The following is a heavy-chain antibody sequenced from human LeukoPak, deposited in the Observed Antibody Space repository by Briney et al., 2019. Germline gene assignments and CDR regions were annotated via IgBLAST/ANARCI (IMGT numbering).Heavy chain of an antibody. CDR1: GFTFSSYG. Sequence: GGSLRLSCAASGFTFSSYGMHWVRQAPGKGLECVAVIWYDGSNQYYADSVKGRFTISRDNSKNKLWLQMNSLRDADTAVYYCAKGGLRGSGWAGDYYYYIDAWGKGITATVSS. CDR2: IWYDGSNQ. CDR3: AKGGLRGSGWAGDYYYYIDA. J-gene: IGHJ6*03. D-gene: IGHD6-19*01. V-gene: IGHV3-33*03.